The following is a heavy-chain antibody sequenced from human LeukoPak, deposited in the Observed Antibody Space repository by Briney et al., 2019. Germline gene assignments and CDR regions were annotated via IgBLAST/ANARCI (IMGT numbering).Heavy chain of an antibody. CDR2: INHSGST. CDR3: ASTFYGDSPPY. Sequence: PSETLSLTCAVYGGSFSGYYWSWIRQPPGKGLEWIGEINHSGSTNYNPSLKSRVTISVDTSKNQFSLKLSSVTAADTAVYYCASTFYGDSPPYWGQGTLVTVSS. D-gene: IGHD4-17*01. V-gene: IGHV4-34*01. CDR1: GGSFSGYY. J-gene: IGHJ4*02.